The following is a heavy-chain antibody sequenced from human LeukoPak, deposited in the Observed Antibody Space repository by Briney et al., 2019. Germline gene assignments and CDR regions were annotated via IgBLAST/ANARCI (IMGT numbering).Heavy chain of an antibody. CDR1: GYTYTSYG. V-gene: IGHV1-18*01. J-gene: IGHJ4*02. Sequence: ASVKVSCKASGYTYTSYGIIWLRQAPGQGLEWMGWISAYNGNTNYAQRFQGRVTMTTDTSTSTASMELRSLRSDDTAVYYCARETTVTSQPFDYWGQGTLVTVSS. CDR3: ARETTVTSQPFDY. CDR2: ISAYNGNT. D-gene: IGHD4-17*01.